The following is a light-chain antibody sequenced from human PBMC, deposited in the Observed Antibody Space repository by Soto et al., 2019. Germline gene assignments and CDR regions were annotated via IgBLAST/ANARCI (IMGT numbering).Light chain of an antibody. Sequence: PPSTSGTPGQRVTISCSGSNSNIGSNAVSWYQRLPGTAPKLLIYGNTQRLSGVPDRFSGSKSGASASLAISGLQSEDEADYYCGAWDDSLNGFLFGGGTQLTVL. J-gene: IGLJ2*01. V-gene: IGLV1-44*01. CDR3: GAWDDSLNGFL. CDR2: GNT. CDR1: NSNIGSNA.